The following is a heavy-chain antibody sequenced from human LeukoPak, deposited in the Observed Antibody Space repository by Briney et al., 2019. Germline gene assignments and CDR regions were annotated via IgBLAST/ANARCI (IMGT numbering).Heavy chain of an antibody. CDR3: ARGPLDSIAARLAYYYYYGMDV. CDR2: IHSSGST. J-gene: IGHJ6*02. V-gene: IGHV4-31*03. Sequence: SETLSLTCTVSSGSINIGDHYWSWIRQHPGKGLDWVGYIHSSGSTYYNPSLKSRLTISVDTSKTQFSLTLTSVTAADAAVYYCARGPLDSIAARLAYYYYYGMDVWGQGTTVTVSS. D-gene: IGHD6-6*01. CDR1: SGSINIGDHY.